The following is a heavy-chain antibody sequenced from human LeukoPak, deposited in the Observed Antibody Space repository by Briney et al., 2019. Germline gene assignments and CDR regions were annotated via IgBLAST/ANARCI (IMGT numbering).Heavy chain of an antibody. CDR3: ARPSGTYNRFDY. CDR1: GYSFTSSW. Sequence: GESLKISCKGSGYSFTSSWIGWVRQMPGKGLEGMGIIYPVDPDTKYSPSFQGQVTISADKSISTAFLQWSSLKASDTAMYYCARPSGTYNRFDYWGQGTLVTVSS. CDR2: IYPVDPDT. D-gene: IGHD1-26*01. V-gene: IGHV5-51*01. J-gene: IGHJ4*02.